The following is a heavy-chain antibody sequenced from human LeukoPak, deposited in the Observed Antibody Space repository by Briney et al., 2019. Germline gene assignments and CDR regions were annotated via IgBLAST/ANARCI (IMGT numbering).Heavy chain of an antibody. Sequence: GGSLRLSCAASGFTFNWYWMSWVRQAPGKGLEWVANIKEDGSEENYVDSVKGRFTISRDNAKNSLYLQMNRLRAEDTAVYYCAKYNWNYAFDIWGQGTMVTVSS. J-gene: IGHJ3*02. V-gene: IGHV3-7*01. CDR1: GFTFNWYW. D-gene: IGHD1-7*01. CDR3: AKYNWNYAFDI. CDR2: IKEDGSEE.